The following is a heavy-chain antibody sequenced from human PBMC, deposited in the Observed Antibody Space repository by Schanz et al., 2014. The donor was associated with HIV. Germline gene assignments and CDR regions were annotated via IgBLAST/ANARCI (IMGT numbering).Heavy chain of an antibody. V-gene: IGHV3-23*04. D-gene: IGHD5-12*01. CDR1: GFTFSSYA. J-gene: IGHJ4*02. CDR2: ISVSGRST. CDR3: AKGLTIWLQPPFDY. Sequence: VQLVESGGGLVQPGGSLRLSCAASGFTFSSYAMSWVRQAPGKGLEWVSGISVSGRSTYYADSVKGRFTISRDNSKNILYLQMNSLRAEDTAVYYCAKGLTIWLQPPFDYWGQGTLVTVSS.